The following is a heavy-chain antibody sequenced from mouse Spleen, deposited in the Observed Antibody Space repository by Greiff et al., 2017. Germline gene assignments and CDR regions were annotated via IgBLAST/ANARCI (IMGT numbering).Heavy chain of an antibody. J-gene: IGHJ2*01. CDR3: ARHWGEFDY. V-gene: IGHV5-9-3*01. CDR1: GFTFSSYA. CDR2: ISSGGSYT. Sequence: EVKLQESGGGLVKPGGSLKLSCAASGFTFSSYAMSWVRQTPEKRLEWVATISSGGSYTYYPDSVKGRFTISRDNAKNTLYLQMSSLRSEDTAMYYCARHWGEFDYWGQGTTLTVSS.